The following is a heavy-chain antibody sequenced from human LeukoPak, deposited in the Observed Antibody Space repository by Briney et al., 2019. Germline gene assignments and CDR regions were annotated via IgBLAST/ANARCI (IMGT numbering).Heavy chain of an antibody. CDR3: ARDPNAPSIPAAGTADY. J-gene: IGHJ4*02. V-gene: IGHV3-53*01. Sequence: PGGSLRLSCTVSGFALSSNYMSWVRQAPGRGLEWDSGMYSGGHPYYADPVKGRFTIYRDNSKNTVYLQMNNLRAEDTAVYYCARDPNAPSIPAAGTADYWGQGTLVTVSS. CDR2: MYSGGHP. CDR1: GFALSSNY. D-gene: IGHD6-13*01.